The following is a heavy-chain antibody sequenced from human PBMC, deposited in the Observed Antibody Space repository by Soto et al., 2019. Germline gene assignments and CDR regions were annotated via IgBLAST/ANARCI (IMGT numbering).Heavy chain of an antibody. J-gene: IGHJ4*02. V-gene: IGHV1-18*04. CDR1: GYTFTSYG. CDR2: ISAYNGNT. D-gene: IGHD3-22*01. CDR3: ASGRYYDSSGPIDY. Sequence: QVQLVQSGAEVKKPGASVKVSCKASGYTFTSYGISWVRQAPGQGLEWMGWISAYNGNTNYAQKLQGRVTMTTDTSTSTAYMELRSLGSDDTDLYYCASGRYYDSSGPIDYWGQGTLVTVSS.